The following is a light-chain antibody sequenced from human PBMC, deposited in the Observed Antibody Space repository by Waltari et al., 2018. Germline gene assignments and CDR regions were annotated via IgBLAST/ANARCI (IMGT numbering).Light chain of an antibody. CDR1: QTIDTY. Sequence: DIQMTQSPSSLSASVGDGITITCRASQTIDTYLNWYQQKPGKAPKLLIYGASNLQSGVPSRVSGSGSGTDFTLTISSLQAEDFATYYCQQSYSTPRTFGQGTMVEIK. V-gene: IGKV1-39*01. CDR3: QQSYSTPRT. J-gene: IGKJ1*01. CDR2: GAS.